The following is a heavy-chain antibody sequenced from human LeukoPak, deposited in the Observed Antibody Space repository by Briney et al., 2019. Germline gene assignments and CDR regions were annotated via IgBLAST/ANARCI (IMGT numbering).Heavy chain of an antibody. Sequence: GGSLRLSCAASGFTFSSYSMNWVRQAPGKGLEWVSSISTSGTYIYYADSVKGRFTISRDNAKNSLFLQMNGLKTEDTAVYYCTRTTSGYSGYVLFDYWGQGTLVTVSS. CDR3: TRTTSGYSGYVLFDY. CDR2: ISTSGTYI. D-gene: IGHD5-12*01. V-gene: IGHV3-21*03. J-gene: IGHJ4*02. CDR1: GFTFSSYS.